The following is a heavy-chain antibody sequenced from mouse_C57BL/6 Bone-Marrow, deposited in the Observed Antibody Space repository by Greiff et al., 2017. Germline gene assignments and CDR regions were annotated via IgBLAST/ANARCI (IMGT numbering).Heavy chain of an antibody. CDR1: GFSLTSYG. V-gene: IGHV2-5*01. CDR3: AKKRRDYAMDY. J-gene: IGHJ4*01. Sequence: VQLQQSGPGLVQPSQSLSITCTVSGFSLTSYGVHWVRQSPGKGLEWLGVIWRGGSTDYNAAFMSRLRITKDNSQSQVFFKMNSPQADDTAIYYCAKKRRDYAMDYWGQGTSVTVSS. CDR2: IWRGGST.